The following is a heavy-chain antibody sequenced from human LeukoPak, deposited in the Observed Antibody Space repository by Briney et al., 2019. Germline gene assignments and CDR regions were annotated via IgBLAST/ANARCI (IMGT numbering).Heavy chain of an antibody. CDR3: ASYYYGSGSYSTE. CDR2: ISSSGSTI. CDR1: GFTFSDYY. Sequence: NPGGSLRLSCAASGFTFSDYYMSWIRQAPGKGLEWVSYISSSGSTIYYADSVKGRLTISRDNAKNSLYLQMNSMRAEDTAVYYCASYYYGSGSYSTEWGQGTLVTVSS. J-gene: IGHJ4*02. D-gene: IGHD3-10*01. V-gene: IGHV3-11*01.